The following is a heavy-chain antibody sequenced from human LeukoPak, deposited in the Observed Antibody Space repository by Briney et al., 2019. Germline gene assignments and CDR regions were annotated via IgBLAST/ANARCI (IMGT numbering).Heavy chain of an antibody. Sequence: GGSLRLSCAVSGFTFSDYWMNWVRQAPGKGLEWVASIKQDGSDKSYVDSVKGRFTISRDSAKNSLYLQMSSLRVEDTAVYYCARDGTAAGLYFDLWGQGTLVTVSS. CDR3: ARDGTAAGLYFDL. J-gene: IGHJ4*01. CDR1: GFTFSDYW. V-gene: IGHV3-7*01. CDR2: IKQDGSDK. D-gene: IGHD6-13*01.